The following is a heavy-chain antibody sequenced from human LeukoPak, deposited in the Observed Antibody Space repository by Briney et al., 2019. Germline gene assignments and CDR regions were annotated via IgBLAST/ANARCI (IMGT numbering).Heavy chain of an antibody. V-gene: IGHV3-74*01. CDR1: GFTFSSYW. J-gene: IGHJ4*02. Sequence: GGSLRLSCAASGFTFSSYWMHWVRQPPGKGLVWVSRINSDGSSTSYADSVKGRFTISRDNAKNTLYLQMNSLRAEDTAVYYCARDLEQWLVQGAFDYWGQGTLVTVSS. CDR3: ARDLEQWLVQGAFDY. CDR2: INSDGSST. D-gene: IGHD6-19*01.